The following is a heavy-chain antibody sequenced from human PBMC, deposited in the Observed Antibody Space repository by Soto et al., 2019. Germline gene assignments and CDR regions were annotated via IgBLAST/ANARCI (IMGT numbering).Heavy chain of an antibody. Sequence: QVQLVQSGAEVKKPGASVKVSCKASGYTFATYGFSWVRQAPGQGLECVGWISAHNGDTHYSRKFQDRVTLTPDTSTNTAYMELRSLTSDDTAVYFCATEPIYYNDGSGYYPLGHWGQGTLVTVSS. D-gene: IGHD3-22*01. V-gene: IGHV1-18*04. CDR2: ISAHNGDT. CDR1: GYTFATYG. CDR3: ATEPIYYNDGSGYYPLGH. J-gene: IGHJ4*02.